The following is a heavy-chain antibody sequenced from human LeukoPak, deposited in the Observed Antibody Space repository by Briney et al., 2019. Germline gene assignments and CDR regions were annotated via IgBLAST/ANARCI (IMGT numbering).Heavy chain of an antibody. CDR2: TYYSGST. D-gene: IGHD4-17*01. CDR3: ARHQGNYGDYYYYMDV. Sequence: PSETLSLTCTVSGGSISSNSYYWGWMRQPPGKGLEWIGSTYYSGSTYYNPSLKSRVTISVDTSKNQFSLKLSSVTAADTAVYYCARHQGNYGDYYYYMDVWGKGTTVTVSS. V-gene: IGHV4-39*01. CDR1: GGSISSNSYY. J-gene: IGHJ6*03.